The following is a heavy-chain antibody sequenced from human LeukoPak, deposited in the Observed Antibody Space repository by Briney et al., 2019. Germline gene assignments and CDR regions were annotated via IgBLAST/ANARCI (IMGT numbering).Heavy chain of an antibody. CDR3: ATPYYYDSSGDRAFDI. V-gene: IGHV1-24*01. D-gene: IGHD3-22*01. CDR2: FDPEDGET. Sequence: ASVKVPCKVSGYTLTELSMHWVRQAPGKGLEWMGGFDPEDGETIYAQKFQGRVTMTEDTSTDTAYMELSSLRSEDTAVYYCATPYYYDSSGDRAFDIWGQGTMVTVSS. J-gene: IGHJ3*02. CDR1: GYTLTELS.